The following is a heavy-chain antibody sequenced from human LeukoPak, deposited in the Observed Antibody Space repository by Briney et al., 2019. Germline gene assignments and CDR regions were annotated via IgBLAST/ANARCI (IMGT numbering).Heavy chain of an antibody. D-gene: IGHD2-2*01. V-gene: IGHV4-4*02. J-gene: IGHJ4*02. CDR2: IFHSGST. CDR3: ASAIGYCSSFSCSQIDY. CDR1: GVSISSSNW. Sequence: SETLSLTCVVSGVSISSSNWWSWVRQPPGKGLEWIGEIFHSGSTNYNPSLKSRVTISLDKSKNQFSLKLSSVTAADTAIYYCASAIGYCSSFSCSQIDYWGQGTLVTVSS.